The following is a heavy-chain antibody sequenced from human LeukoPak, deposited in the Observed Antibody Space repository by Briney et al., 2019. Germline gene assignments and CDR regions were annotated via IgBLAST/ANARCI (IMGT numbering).Heavy chain of an antibody. D-gene: IGHD6-19*01. Sequence: GGSLRLSCAVSGFAVSRYAMSWVRQVPGKGLEWLASITNNNGKTYYAYSVKGRFTISRDESENTVYLQMNSLRSEDTAIYYCAKDHPSSGWPTFEYWGQGTLVTVSP. V-gene: IGHV3-23*01. J-gene: IGHJ4*02. CDR2: ITNNNGKT. CDR1: GFAVSRYA. CDR3: AKDHPSSGWPTFEY.